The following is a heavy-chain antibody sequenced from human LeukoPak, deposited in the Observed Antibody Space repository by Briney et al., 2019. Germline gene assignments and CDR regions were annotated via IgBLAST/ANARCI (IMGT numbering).Heavy chain of an antibody. CDR3: ARQVYSSGWYRHYYYGMDV. CDR2: IYPGDSDT. J-gene: IGHJ6*02. Sequence: XESLKISCKGSGYSFTSYWIGWVRQMPGKGLEWMGIIYPGDSDTRYSPSFQGQVTISADKSISTAYLQWSSLKASDTAMYYCARQVYSSGWYRHYYYGMDVWGQGTTVTVSS. V-gene: IGHV5-51*01. CDR1: GYSFTSYW. D-gene: IGHD6-19*01.